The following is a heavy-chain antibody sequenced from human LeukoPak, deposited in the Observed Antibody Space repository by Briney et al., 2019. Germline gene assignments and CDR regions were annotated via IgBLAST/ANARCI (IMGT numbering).Heavy chain of an antibody. V-gene: IGHV1-18*01. J-gene: IGHJ4*02. Sequence: GASVKVSCKASGYTFTSYGISWVRQAPGQGLEWMGWISAYNGNTNYAQKLQGRVTMTTDTSTSTAYMELRSLRSEDTAVYYCATGLVRELLRSWAFDYWGQGTLVTVSS. CDR2: ISAYNGNT. D-gene: IGHD1-26*01. CDR3: ATGLVRELLRSWAFDY. CDR1: GYTFTSYG.